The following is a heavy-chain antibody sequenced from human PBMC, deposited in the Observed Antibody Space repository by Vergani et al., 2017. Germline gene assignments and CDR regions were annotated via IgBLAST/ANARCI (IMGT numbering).Heavy chain of an antibody. Sequence: QVQLQQWGAGLLKPSETLSLTCAVYGGSFSGYYWSWTRQPPGKGLEWIGEINHSGSTNYNPSLKSRVTISVDTSKNQFSLKLSSVTAADTAVYYCASAGLRAAAGTGWFDPWGQGTLVTVSS. D-gene: IGHD6-13*01. CDR2: INHSGST. CDR1: GGSFSGYY. V-gene: IGHV4-34*01. J-gene: IGHJ5*02. CDR3: ASAGLRAAAGTGWFDP.